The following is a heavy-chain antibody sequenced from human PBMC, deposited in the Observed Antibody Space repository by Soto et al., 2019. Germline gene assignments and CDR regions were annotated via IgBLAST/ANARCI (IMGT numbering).Heavy chain of an antibody. Sequence: QVQLVQSDAEVKKPGASVKVYCKASGYTFTTYGISWVRQAPGQGLEWMGWISTYNDNTNYAQNLQGRVTIATDTSTSTAFMELPSLRSDDTAVYSCARQEYSVSASDYWGLGTLGSVS. V-gene: IGHV1-18*01. CDR2: ISTYNDNT. J-gene: IGHJ4*02. D-gene: IGHD6-6*01. CDR1: GYTFTTYG. CDR3: ARQEYSVSASDY.